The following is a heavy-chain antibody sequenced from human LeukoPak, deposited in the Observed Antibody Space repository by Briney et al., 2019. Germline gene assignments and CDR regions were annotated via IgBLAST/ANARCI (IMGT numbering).Heavy chain of an antibody. V-gene: IGHV3-74*01. Sequence: GGSLRLSCAASGFTFSSTWMHWFRQAPGKGPVWVSRIHSDGSSTIYADSVKGRFTISRDNARNTLYLQMDSLRAEDTAVYYCVRDRYYVPDYWGQGTLVTVSS. CDR2: IHSDGSST. D-gene: IGHD3-16*01. CDR3: VRDRYYVPDY. J-gene: IGHJ4*02. CDR1: GFTFSSTW.